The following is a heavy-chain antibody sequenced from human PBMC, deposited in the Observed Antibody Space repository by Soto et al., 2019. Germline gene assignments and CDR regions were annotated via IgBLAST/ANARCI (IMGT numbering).Heavy chain of an antibody. CDR1: GFTFSSYA. Sequence: GGSLRLSCAASGFTFSSYAMSWVRQAPGKGLEWVLAISGSRGSTYYADSVKGRFTISGDNSKNTLYLQMNSLRAEDKAVYYCPKLIPMILVVTPDAFDIWGQGTMVTVSS. J-gene: IGHJ3*02. CDR2: ISGSRGST. D-gene: IGHD3-22*01. V-gene: IGHV3-23*01. CDR3: PKLIPMILVVTPDAFDI.